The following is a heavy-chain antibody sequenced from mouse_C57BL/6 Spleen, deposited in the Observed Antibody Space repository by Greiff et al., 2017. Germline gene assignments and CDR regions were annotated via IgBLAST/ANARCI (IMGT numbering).Heavy chain of an antibody. V-gene: IGHV3-6*01. CDR3: ARAGYGNTWFAY. CDR1: GYSITSGYY. CDR2: ISYDGSN. Sequence: EVQLQQSGPGLVKPSQSLSLTCSVTGYSITSGYYWNWIRQFPGNKLEWMGYISYDGSNNYNPSLKNRISITRDTSKNQFFLKLNSVTTEDTATYYCARAGYGNTWFAYWGQGTLVTVSA. D-gene: IGHD2-1*01. J-gene: IGHJ3*01.